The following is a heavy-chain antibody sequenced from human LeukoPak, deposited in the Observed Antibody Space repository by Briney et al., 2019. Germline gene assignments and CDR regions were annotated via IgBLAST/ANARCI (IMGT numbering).Heavy chain of an antibody. CDR3: TTVTISSGRYETYYFDY. V-gene: IGHV3-15*01. J-gene: IGHJ4*02. CDR1: GFTFSNAW. Sequence: GGSLRLSCAASGFTFSNAWMSWVRQAPGKGLEWVGRIKSKTDGGTTDYAAPVKGRFTISRDDSKNTLYLQMNSLKTEDTAVYYCTTVTISSGRYETYYFDYWGQGTLVTVSS. CDR2: IKSKTDGGTT. D-gene: IGHD6-19*01.